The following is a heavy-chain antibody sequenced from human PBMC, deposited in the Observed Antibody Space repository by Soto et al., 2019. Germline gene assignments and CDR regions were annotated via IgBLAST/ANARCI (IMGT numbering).Heavy chain of an antibody. J-gene: IGHJ3*02. CDR2: IKSKTDGGTT. Sequence: PGGSLRLSCAASGFTFSNAWMDWVRQAPGKGLEWVGRIKSKTDGGTTDYAAPVKGRFTISRDDSKNTLYLQMNSLKTEDTAVNYCTTLTPILVVVVPAAQDAFDIWGQGTMVTVSS. CDR1: GFTFSNAW. CDR3: TTLTPILVVVVPAAQDAFDI. D-gene: IGHD2-2*01. V-gene: IGHV3-15*07.